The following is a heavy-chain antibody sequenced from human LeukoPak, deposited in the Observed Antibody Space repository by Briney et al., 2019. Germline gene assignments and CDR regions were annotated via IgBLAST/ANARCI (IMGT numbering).Heavy chain of an antibody. CDR1: GFTVSSNY. J-gene: IGHJ4*02. CDR2: IYSGGAT. CDR3: GRDRAMYYYETSGY. Sequence: GGSLRLSCASSGFTVSSNYMTWVRQAPGKGLEWVSTIYSGGATYYAEYVKGRFTISRDSSKNTLVLQMNSLRAEDTAVYYCGRDRAMYYYETSGYWGQGTLVTVSS. D-gene: IGHD3-22*01. V-gene: IGHV3-66*01.